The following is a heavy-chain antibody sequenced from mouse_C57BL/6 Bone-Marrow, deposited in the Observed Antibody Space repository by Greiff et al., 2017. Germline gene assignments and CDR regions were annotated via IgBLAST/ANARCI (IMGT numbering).Heavy chain of an antibody. D-gene: IGHD2-14*01. J-gene: IGHJ4*01. V-gene: IGHV1-26*01. Sequence: EVQLQQSGPELVKPGASVKISCKASGYTFTDYYMNWVKQSHGKSLEWIGDINPNNGGTSYNQKFKGKATLTVDKASSTAYMELRSLTSEDSAVYYCVGTLGDYYAMDYWGQGTSVTVAS. CDR2: INPNNGGT. CDR3: VGTLGDYYAMDY. CDR1: GYTFTDYY.